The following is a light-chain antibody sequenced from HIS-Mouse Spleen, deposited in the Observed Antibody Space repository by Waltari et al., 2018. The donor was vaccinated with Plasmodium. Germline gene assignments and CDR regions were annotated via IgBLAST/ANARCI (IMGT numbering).Light chain of an antibody. CDR1: PSVSSSY. CDR3: QQYGSSPPVT. J-gene: IGKJ3*01. V-gene: IGKV3-20*01. CDR2: GAS. Sequence: EIVLTQSPGTLSLSPGDRATLSCRASPSVSSSYLAWYQQKPGQAPRLHIYGASSRATGIPDRFSGSGSGTDFTLTISRLEPEDFAVYYCQQYGSSPPVTFGPGTKVDIK.